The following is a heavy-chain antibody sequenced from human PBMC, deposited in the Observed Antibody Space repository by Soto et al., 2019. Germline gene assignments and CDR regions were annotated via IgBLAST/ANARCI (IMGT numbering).Heavy chain of an antibody. CDR3: ARHPVLRYFDWLLYFDY. V-gene: IGHV4-39*01. Sequence: SETLSLTCTASGGSISSSSYYWGWIRQPPGKGLEWIGSIYYSGSTYYNPSLKSRVTISVDTSKNQFSLKLSSVTAADTAVYYCARHPVLRYFDWLLYFDYWGQGTLVTVSS. CDR2: IYYSGST. D-gene: IGHD3-9*01. J-gene: IGHJ4*02. CDR1: GGSISSSSYY.